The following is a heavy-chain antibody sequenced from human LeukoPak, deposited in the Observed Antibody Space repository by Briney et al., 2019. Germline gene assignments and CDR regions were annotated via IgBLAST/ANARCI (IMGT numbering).Heavy chain of an antibody. CDR3: ARDTLNGPFVISLDY. Sequence: GGSLRLSCAASGFTFGSYPMNWVRQAPGKGLEWVSHISSVGNTEYYLDSVRGRFTMSRDNAKNLLFLQMNSLRAEDTAVYFCARDTLNGPFVISLDYWGQGALVTVSS. V-gene: IGHV3-48*03. CDR1: GFTFGSYP. D-gene: IGHD3-9*01. J-gene: IGHJ4*02. CDR2: ISSVGNTE.